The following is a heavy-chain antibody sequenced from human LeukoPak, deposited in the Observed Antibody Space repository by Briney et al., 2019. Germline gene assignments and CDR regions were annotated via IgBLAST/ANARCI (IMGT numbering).Heavy chain of an antibody. D-gene: IGHD3-10*01. CDR1: GFTFSTAW. CDR2: ISSSSSTI. J-gene: IGHJ4*02. CDR3: ARDRYYGSGSTRGYYFDH. Sequence: GGSLRLSCAVSGFTFSTAWMTWVRQAPGKGLEWVSYISSSSSTIYYADSVKGRFTISRDNAKNSLYLQMNSLRAEDTAVYYCARDRYYGSGSTRGYYFDHWGQGTLVTVSS. V-gene: IGHV3-48*01.